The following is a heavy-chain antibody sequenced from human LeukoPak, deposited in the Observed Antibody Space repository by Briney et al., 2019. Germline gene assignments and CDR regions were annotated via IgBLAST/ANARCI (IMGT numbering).Heavy chain of an antibody. CDR1: GDSISSGDYY. V-gene: IGHV4-61*02. CDR2: IYTSGST. D-gene: IGHD1-1*01. Sequence: SETLSLTCTVSGDSISSGDYYWSWIRQPAGKGLEWIGRIYTSGSTKYNPSLKSRVTIPLDTSKNQFSLKVSSVAAADTAMYYCATTRWTSERGGFDYWGQGTLVTVSS. CDR3: ATTRWTSERGGFDY. J-gene: IGHJ4*02.